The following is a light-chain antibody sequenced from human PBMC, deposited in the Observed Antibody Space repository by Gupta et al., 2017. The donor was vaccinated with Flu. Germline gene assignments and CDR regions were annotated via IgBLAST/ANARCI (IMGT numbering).Light chain of an antibody. CDR3: QQYNSYSAT. J-gene: IGKJ2*01. CDR2: KAS. V-gene: IGKV1-5*03. CDR1: QSISSW. Sequence: LSASVGDRVTITCRASQSISSWLAWYQQKPGKAPKLLIYKASSLESGVPSRFSGSGSGTEFTLTISSLQPDDFATYYCQQYNSYSATFGQGTKLEIK.